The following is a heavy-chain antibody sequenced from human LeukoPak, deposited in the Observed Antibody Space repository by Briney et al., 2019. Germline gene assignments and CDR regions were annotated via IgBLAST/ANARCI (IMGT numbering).Heavy chain of an antibody. J-gene: IGHJ5*02. CDR1: GFTFSNYA. Sequence: GSLRLSCAVSGFTFSNYAMSWVRQAPGKGLEWVAVICGSGGSTYYADSVKGRFTVSRDNSENTLYLQMNSLRAEDTAVYYCAKLPAEAVAGTTWGQGTLVTVSS. CDR3: AKLPAEAVAGTT. CDR2: ICGSGGST. V-gene: IGHV3-23*01. D-gene: IGHD6-19*01.